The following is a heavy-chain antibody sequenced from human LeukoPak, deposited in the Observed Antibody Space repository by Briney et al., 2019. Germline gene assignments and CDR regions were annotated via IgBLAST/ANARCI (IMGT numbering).Heavy chain of an antibody. Sequence: SQTLSLTCSVSGASISSGSDYWSWIRQPAGKALEWIGRIYTSGSTNYNPSLKSRVTISVGTSKNQFSLKLSSVTAADTAVYYCARGSLLPEDYYYYYYMDVWGKGTTVTVSS. D-gene: IGHD3-22*01. CDR2: IYTSGST. CDR1: GASISSGSDY. J-gene: IGHJ6*03. CDR3: ARGSLLPEDYYYYYYMDV. V-gene: IGHV4-61*02.